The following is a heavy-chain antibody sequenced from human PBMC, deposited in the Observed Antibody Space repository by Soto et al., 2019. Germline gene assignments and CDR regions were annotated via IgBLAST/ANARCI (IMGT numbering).Heavy chain of an antibody. V-gene: IGHV5-10-1*01. J-gene: IGHJ4*02. Sequence: PGESLKLSCKGSGYSFTSYWISWVRQMPGKGLEWMGRIDPSDSYTNYSPSFQGHVTISADKSISTAYLQWSSLKASDTAMYYCARGWGAEYYFDYWGQGTLVTVSS. CDR1: GYSFTSYW. CDR2: IDPSDSYT. CDR3: ARGWGAEYYFDY. D-gene: IGHD7-27*01.